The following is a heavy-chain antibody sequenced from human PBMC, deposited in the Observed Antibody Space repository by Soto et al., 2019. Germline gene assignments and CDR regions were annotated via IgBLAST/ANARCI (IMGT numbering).Heavy chain of an antibody. V-gene: IGHV4-4*02. D-gene: IGHD3-3*01. CDR3: ARSNTIFGVAEYGMDV. Sequence: QEQLQESGPGLVKPSGTLFLTCAVSGGSISSGNWWSWVRQPPGKGLEWIGEIYHSGTTNYNPSLKRRVTMSIDKSMSQFYLKLSAVTAADTAVYYCARSNTIFGVAEYGMDVWGQGTTVTVSS. CDR2: IYHSGTT. CDR1: GGSISSGNW. J-gene: IGHJ6*02.